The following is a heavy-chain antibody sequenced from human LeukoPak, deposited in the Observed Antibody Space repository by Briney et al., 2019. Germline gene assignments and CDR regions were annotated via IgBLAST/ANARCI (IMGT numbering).Heavy chain of an antibody. Sequence: PSETLSLTCTVSGGSISSSSYYWGWIRQPPGKGLEWIGSIYYSGSTYYNPSLKSRVTISVDTSKNQFSLKLSSVTAADTAVYYCAREHGGYQFDYWGQGTLVTVSS. D-gene: IGHD2-15*01. CDR2: IYYSGST. CDR3: AREHGGYQFDY. CDR1: GGSISSSSYY. V-gene: IGHV4-39*07. J-gene: IGHJ4*02.